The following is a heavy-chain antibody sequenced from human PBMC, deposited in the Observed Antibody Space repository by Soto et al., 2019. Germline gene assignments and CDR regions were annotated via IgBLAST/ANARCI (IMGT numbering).Heavy chain of an antibody. D-gene: IGHD3-10*01. CDR2: INAGNGDT. V-gene: IGHV1-3*01. J-gene: IGHJ4*02. Sequence: QVQLVQSGAEVKKPGASAKVSCKASGYTFSSYTMHWVRQAPGQRLEWMGWINAGNGDTKYSQNFQGRVTITRDTSASTDYMEVSSLRSEDTAVYYCARDHYYGSGTFNYFDYWGQGTLVTVSS. CDR3: ARDHYYGSGTFNYFDY. CDR1: GYTFSSYT.